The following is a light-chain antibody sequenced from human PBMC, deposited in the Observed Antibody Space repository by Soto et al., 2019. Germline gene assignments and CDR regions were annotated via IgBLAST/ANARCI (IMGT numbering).Light chain of an antibody. V-gene: IGKV3-11*01. CDR3: QQRQHWPPIT. CDR2: DAS. J-gene: IGKJ5*01. Sequence: VLTQSPATLSLSPGERATLSCRASQSVSRYLAWYQQKPGQAPRLLIYDASNRATGIPARFSGSGSGTDFTLTISSLEPEDFEIYYCQQRQHWPPITFGQGTRLDIK. CDR1: QSVSRY.